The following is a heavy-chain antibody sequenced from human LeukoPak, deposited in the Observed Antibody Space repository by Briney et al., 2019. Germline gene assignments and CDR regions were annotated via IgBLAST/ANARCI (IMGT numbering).Heavy chain of an antibody. Sequence: AGSLRLSCAASGFTFSSYSMNWVRQAPGKGLEWVSDLSGSGSSTYYADSVRGRFTISRDNSKNILYLQTNSLRAEDTAVYYCAKEGGDYVWGSFRYRGAYFDYWGQGTLVTVSS. CDR1: GFTFSSYS. V-gene: IGHV3-23*01. J-gene: IGHJ4*02. CDR2: LSGSGSST. CDR3: AKEGGDYVWGSFRYRGAYFDY. D-gene: IGHD3-16*02.